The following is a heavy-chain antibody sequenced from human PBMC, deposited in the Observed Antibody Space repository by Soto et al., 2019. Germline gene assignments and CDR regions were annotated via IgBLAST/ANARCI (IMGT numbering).Heavy chain of an antibody. CDR3: ADLTWGGSYFP. V-gene: IGHV3-72*01. CDR2: IKDKPRSYTT. D-gene: IGHD2-15*01. J-gene: IGHJ4*02. Sequence: EVQLVVSGGDLVQPGGSLRLSCVASGFTLSAHYMDWVRQAPGKGLEWVGRIKDKPRSYTTDYADSVKGRFTISRDDSKNAVFLQMNSLTTEDTATYYCADLTWGGSYFPWGQGTLVTVSS. CDR1: GFTLSAHY.